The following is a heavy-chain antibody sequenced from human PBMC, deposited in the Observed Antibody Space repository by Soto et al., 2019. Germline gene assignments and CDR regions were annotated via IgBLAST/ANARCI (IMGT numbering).Heavy chain of an antibody. V-gene: IGHV3-48*01. J-gene: IGHJ3*02. D-gene: IGHD2-15*01. CDR2: ISSSSSTI. CDR3: ARGGYCSGGSCYLGLTDAFDI. CDR1: GFTFSSYS. Sequence: GGSLRLSCAASGFTFSSYSMNWVRQAPGKGLEWVSYISSSSSTIYYADSVKGRFTISRDNAKNSLYLQMNSLRAEDTAVYYCARGGYCSGGSCYLGLTDAFDIWGQGTMVTVSS.